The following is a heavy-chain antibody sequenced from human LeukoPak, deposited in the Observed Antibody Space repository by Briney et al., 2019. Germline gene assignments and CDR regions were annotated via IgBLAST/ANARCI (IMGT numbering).Heavy chain of an antibody. V-gene: IGHV3-23*01. J-gene: IGHJ4*02. Sequence: RPGGSLRLSCAASGFTFSSYAMNWVRQPPGKGLEWVSGISNSGGSTYYADSVKGLFTISRDNSKNTLYLQMNSLRAEDTAVYYCAKETSSSFDYWGQGTLVTVSS. D-gene: IGHD6-6*01. CDR2: ISNSGGST. CDR1: GFTFSSYA. CDR3: AKETSSSFDY.